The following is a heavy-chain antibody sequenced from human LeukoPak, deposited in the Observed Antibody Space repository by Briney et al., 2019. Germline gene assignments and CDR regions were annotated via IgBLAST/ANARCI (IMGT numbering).Heavy chain of an antibody. CDR2: IYYSGSD. V-gene: IGHV4-59*01. CDR3: ARDTYYYDSSGYYYREYMDV. D-gene: IGHD3-22*01. Sequence: SETLSLTCTVSGGSISSYYWSWIRQSPGKGLEWIGYIYYSGSDNYNPYLKSRVTISVDTSKNQFSLKLSSVTAADTAVYYCARDTYYYDSSGYYYREYMDVWGKGTTVTVSS. J-gene: IGHJ6*03. CDR1: GGSISSYY.